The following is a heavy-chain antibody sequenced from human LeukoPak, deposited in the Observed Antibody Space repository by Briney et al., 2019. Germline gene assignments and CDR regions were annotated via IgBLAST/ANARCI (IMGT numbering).Heavy chain of an antibody. D-gene: IGHD3-10*01. CDR2: IYQSGTT. CDR3: ARGEGPGIPII. V-gene: IGHV4-38-2*02. Sequence: SETLSLTCTVSGYSISRAYYWGWIRQPPGKGLEWIGSIYQSGTTYYNPSLKSRVTISIDPSQNQFSLKLSSLTAADTAVYYCARGEGPGIPIIWGQGTMVTVSS. CDR1: GYSISRAYY. J-gene: IGHJ3*02.